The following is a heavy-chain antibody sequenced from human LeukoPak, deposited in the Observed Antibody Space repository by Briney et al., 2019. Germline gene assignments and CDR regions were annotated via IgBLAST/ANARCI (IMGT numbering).Heavy chain of an antibody. Sequence: SETLSLTCTVSGVSITSSSYYWGWIRQPPGKGLECIGSVYYSGITYYNPSLKSRVTISVDTSKNQFSLKLSSVTAADTAVYYCARSEYYMDVWGKGTTVTVSS. J-gene: IGHJ6*03. CDR3: ARSEYYMDV. CDR2: VYYSGIT. V-gene: IGHV4-39*07. CDR1: GVSITSSSYY.